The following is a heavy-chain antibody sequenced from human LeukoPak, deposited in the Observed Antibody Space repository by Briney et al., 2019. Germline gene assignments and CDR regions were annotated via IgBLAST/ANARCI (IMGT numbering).Heavy chain of an antibody. D-gene: IGHD2-2*01. CDR2: IYHSGST. CDR1: GYSISSGYY. V-gene: IGHV4-38-2*02. CDR3: ARVSIVVVPAAIHFDY. Sequence: SETLSLTCTVSGYSISSGYYWGWIRQPPGKGLEWIGSIYHSGSTYYNPSLKSRVTISVDTSKNQFSLKLSSVTAADTAVYYCARVSIVVVPAAIHFDYWGQGTLVTVSS. J-gene: IGHJ4*02.